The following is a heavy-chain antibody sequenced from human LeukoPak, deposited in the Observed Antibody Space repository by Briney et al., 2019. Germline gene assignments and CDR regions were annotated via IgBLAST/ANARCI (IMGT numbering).Heavy chain of an antibody. J-gene: IGHJ4*02. CDR1: GFTFSSYG. Sequence: GGSLRLSCAASGFTFSSYGMHWVRQAPGKGLEWVAVISYDGSNKYYADSVKGRFTISRDNSKNTLYLQMNSLRAEDTAVYYCAKDVSYYYDSSGYPHDYWGQGTLVTVSS. V-gene: IGHV3-30*18. CDR3: AKDVSYYYDSSGYPHDY. CDR2: ISYDGSNK. D-gene: IGHD3-22*01.